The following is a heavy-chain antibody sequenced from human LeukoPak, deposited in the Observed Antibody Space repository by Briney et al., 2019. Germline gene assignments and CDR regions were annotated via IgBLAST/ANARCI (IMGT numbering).Heavy chain of an antibody. J-gene: IGHJ4*02. CDR2: ISSSGST. V-gene: IGHV4-61*02. Sequence: PSETLSLTCTVSGDSISSGDYYWSWIRQPAGKGLEWIGRISSSGSTNYNPSLKSRVTISVDTSKNQFSLKLSSVTAADTAVYYCAREHPRYYYDILTGNAVIHYYFDYWGQGTLVTVSS. CDR3: AREHPRYYYDILTGNAVIHYYFDY. CDR1: GDSISSGDYY. D-gene: IGHD3-9*01.